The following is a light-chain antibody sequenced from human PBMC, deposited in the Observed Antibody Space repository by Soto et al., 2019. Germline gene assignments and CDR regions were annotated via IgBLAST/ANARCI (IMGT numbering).Light chain of an antibody. Sequence: DIQMTQSPSTLSGSLGDRVPITCGASKTIRSWVAWYQQKPGKAPKLLIYAASSLQRGVPSMGRCSGPFTEFTLTISSLKPDYFETYSCQQYTRYPYTFGQGTKVYI. CDR2: AAS. CDR1: KTIRSW. CDR3: QQYTRYPYT. J-gene: IGKJ2*01. V-gene: IGKV1-5*01.